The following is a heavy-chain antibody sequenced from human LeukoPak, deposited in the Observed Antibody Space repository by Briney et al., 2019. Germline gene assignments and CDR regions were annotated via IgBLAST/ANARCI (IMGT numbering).Heavy chain of an antibody. CDR1: GGSISPYY. J-gene: IGHJ5*02. V-gene: IGHV4-59*01. D-gene: IGHD3-16*01. CDR3: ARVFGGGRGGWFDP. Sequence: PSETLSLTCTVSGGSISPYYWSWIRQPPGKGLEWIGYIHYSGSTNYNATLKSRVTISIHTSKNQFSLNLSSVTAADTAVYYCARVFGGGRGGWFDPWGQGTLVAGSS. CDR2: IHYSGST.